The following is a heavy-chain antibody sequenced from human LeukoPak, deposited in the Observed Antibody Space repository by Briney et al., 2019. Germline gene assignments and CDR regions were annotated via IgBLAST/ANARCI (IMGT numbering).Heavy chain of an antibody. D-gene: IGHD3-22*01. CDR3: ARDRDYYDSSGYSDAFDI. Sequence: GGSLRLSCAASGFTFSSYWLSWVRQAPGKGLEWVAIIKQDGSEKYYVDSVKGRFTISRDNAKNSLYLQMNRLRAEDTAVYYCARDRDYYDSSGYSDAFDIWGQGTMVTVSS. J-gene: IGHJ3*02. CDR2: IKQDGSEK. V-gene: IGHV3-7*04. CDR1: GFTFSSYW.